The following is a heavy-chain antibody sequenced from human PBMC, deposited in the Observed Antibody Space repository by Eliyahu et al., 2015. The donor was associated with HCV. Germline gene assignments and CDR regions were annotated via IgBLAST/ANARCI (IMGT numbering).Heavy chain of an antibody. Sequence: EVQLVESGGDSVQPGGSLRLSCAASGFTFSGYWMHWVRQAPGKGLVWVSRINTDGSSITYADSVKGRFTISRDNSKNILYLQMDSLRAEDTAVYFCARGAPRWYFDNWGQGTLVTVSS. CDR2: INTDGSSI. J-gene: IGHJ4*02. V-gene: IGHV3-74*01. CDR1: GFTFSGYW. D-gene: IGHD1-26*01. CDR3: ARGAPRWYFDN.